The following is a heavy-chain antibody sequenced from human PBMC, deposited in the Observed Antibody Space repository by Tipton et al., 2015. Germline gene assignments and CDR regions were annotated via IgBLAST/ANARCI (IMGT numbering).Heavy chain of an antibody. J-gene: IGHJ4*02. D-gene: IGHD3-22*01. Sequence: SLRLSCVASGFTFSNYAMNWVRQAPGKGLEWVSLISGSGGSTFYADSVKGRFTISRDNAQNSVYLQMNSLRAEDTAVYYCAGDSSGYYWAYWGQGTLVTVSS. CDR1: GFTFSNYA. CDR2: ISGSGGST. V-gene: IGHV3-23*01. CDR3: AGDSSGYYWAY.